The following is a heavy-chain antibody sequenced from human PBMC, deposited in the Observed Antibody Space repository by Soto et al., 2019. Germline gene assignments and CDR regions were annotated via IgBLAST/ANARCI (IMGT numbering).Heavy chain of an antibody. V-gene: IGHV3-21*01. Sequence: GGSLRLSCAASGFTFSSYSMNWVRQAPGKGLEWVSSISSSSSYIYYADSVKGRFTISRDNAKNSLYLQMNSLRAEDTAVYYCARDLTDSSGYYSYYYYYYGMDVWGQGTTVTVSS. CDR3: ARDLTDSSGYYSYYYYYYGMDV. CDR2: ISSSSSYI. CDR1: GFTFSSYS. J-gene: IGHJ6*02. D-gene: IGHD3-22*01.